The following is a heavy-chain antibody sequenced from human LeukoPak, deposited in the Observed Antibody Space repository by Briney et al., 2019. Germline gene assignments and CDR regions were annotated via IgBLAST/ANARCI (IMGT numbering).Heavy chain of an antibody. J-gene: IGHJ4*02. Sequence: GGSLTLSCAASGFTFSSYAMSWVRQAPGKGLEWVSAISGSGGSTYYADSVKGRFTISRDNSKNTLYLQMNSLRAEDTAVYYCAKETPLWVVVPAATRESDYWGQGTLVTVSS. D-gene: IGHD2-2*01. CDR3: AKETPLWVVVPAATRESDY. CDR2: ISGSGGST. V-gene: IGHV3-23*01. CDR1: GFTFSSYA.